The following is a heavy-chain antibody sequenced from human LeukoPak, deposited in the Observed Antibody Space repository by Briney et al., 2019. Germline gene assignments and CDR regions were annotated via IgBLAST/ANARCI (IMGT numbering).Heavy chain of an antibody. Sequence: ASVKVSCKASGGTFSSYAISWVRQAPGQGLEWMGGIIPIFGTANYAQKFQGRVTITRNTSISTAYMELSSLRSEDTAVYYCARVGTVTLYYFDYWGQGTLVTVSS. CDR2: IIPIFGTA. J-gene: IGHJ4*02. CDR3: ARVGTVTLYYFDY. V-gene: IGHV1-69*05. D-gene: IGHD4-17*01. CDR1: GGTFSSYA.